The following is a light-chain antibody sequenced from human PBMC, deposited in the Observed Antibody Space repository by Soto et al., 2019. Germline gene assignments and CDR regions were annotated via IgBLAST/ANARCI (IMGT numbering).Light chain of an antibody. Sequence: EIVLTQSPGTLSLSPGERATLSCRASQSVSSSYLAWYQQKPGQAPRLLIYGASSRATRIPERLIGSGSRSDFPLTISRLEPEDFAVYYCHQYGGSPRTLGQGTKVEIK. V-gene: IGKV3-20*01. CDR1: QSVSSSY. CDR2: GAS. CDR3: HQYGGSPRT. J-gene: IGKJ1*01.